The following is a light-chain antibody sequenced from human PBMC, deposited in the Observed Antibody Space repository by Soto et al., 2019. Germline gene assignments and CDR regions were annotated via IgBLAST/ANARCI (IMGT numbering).Light chain of an antibody. V-gene: IGKV1-39*01. CDR2: SAS. Sequence: DIQRTQSPSSLSTSVGDRVTITCRASQRINIYLNWYRQKPGKAPELLIYSASNLQSGVPSRFSGSGSGTDFTLTISSLQPEDFATYYCQQSFSTPTFGQGTRLEIK. J-gene: IGKJ5*01. CDR1: QRINIY. CDR3: QQSFSTPT.